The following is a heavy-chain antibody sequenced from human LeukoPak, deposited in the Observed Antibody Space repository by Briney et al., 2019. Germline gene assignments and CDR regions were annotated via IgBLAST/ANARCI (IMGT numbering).Heavy chain of an antibody. CDR1: GITLSNYG. CDR3: AKRGVVIRVILVGFHKEAYYFDS. Sequence: GGSLRLSRAASGITLSNYGMSWVRQAPGKGLEWVAGMSDSGGRTNYADSVKGRFTISRDNPKNTLYLQMNSLRAEDTAVYFCAKRGVVIRVILVGFHKEAYYFDSWGQGALVTVSS. J-gene: IGHJ4*02. CDR2: MSDSGGRT. D-gene: IGHD3-22*01. V-gene: IGHV3-23*01.